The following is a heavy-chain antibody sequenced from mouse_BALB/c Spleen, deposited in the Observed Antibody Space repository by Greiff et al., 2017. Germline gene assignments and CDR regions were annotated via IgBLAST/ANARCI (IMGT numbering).Heavy chain of an antibody. V-gene: IGHV1-69*02. CDR3: ARGASYFDV. D-gene: IGHD6-1*01. J-gene: IGHJ1*01. Sequence: QVQLKQPGAELVRPGASVKLSCKASGYTFTSYWINWVKQRPGQGLEWIGNIYPSDSYTNYNQKFKDKATLTVDKSSSTAYMQLSGPTSEDSAVYYCARGASYFDVWGAGTTVTVSS. CDR2: IYPSDSYT. CDR1: GYTFTSYW.